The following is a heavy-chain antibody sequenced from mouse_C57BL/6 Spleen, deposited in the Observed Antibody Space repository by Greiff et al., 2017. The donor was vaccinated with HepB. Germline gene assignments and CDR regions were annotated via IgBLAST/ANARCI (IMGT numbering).Heavy chain of an antibody. CDR2: INPNNGGT. V-gene: IGHV1-18*01. Sequence: EVQLQQSGPELVKPGASVKIPCKASGYTFTDYNMDWVKQSHGKSLEWIGDINPNNGGTIYNQKFKGKATLTVDKSSSTAYMELRSLTSEDTAVYYCARYYSNYDAMDYWGQGTSVTVSS. CDR3: ARYYSNYDAMDY. CDR1: GYTFTDYN. J-gene: IGHJ4*01. D-gene: IGHD2-5*01.